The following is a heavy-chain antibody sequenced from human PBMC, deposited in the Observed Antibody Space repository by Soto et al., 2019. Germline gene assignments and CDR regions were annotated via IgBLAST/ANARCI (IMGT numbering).Heavy chain of an antibody. CDR3: ARDHAGGGSSSCDSGIMDV. D-gene: IGHD6-13*01. Sequence: EGSLRLSCAASGFTFSSYSMNWVRQAPGKGLEWVSSISSSSSYIYYADSVKGRFTISSDNAKNSLYLQMNSLRAEDTAVYYCARDHAGGGSSSCDSGIMDVWGQGTTVTVSS. V-gene: IGHV3-21*01. CDR1: GFTFSSYS. J-gene: IGHJ6*02. CDR2: ISSSSSYI.